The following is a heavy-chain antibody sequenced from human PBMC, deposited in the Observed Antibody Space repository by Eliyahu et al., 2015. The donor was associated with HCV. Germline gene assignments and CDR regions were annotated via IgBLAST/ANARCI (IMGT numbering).Heavy chain of an antibody. D-gene: IGHD2-2*01. CDR2: IYYSGST. V-gene: IGHV4-59*01. Sequence: QVQLQESGPGLVKPSETLSLTCTVSGDSISSYYWSWIRQPPGKGLEWIGYIYYSGSTNYNPSLKSRVTISVDTSKNQFSLKLSSVTAADTAVYYCARDKRYQLLSGWSDYFDYWGQGTLVTVSS. CDR1: GDSISSYY. J-gene: IGHJ4*02. CDR3: ARDKRYQLLSGWSDYFDY.